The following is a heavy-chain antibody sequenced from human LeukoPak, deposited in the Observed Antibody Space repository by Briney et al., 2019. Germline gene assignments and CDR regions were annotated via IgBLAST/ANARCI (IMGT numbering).Heavy chain of an antibody. J-gene: IGHJ5*02. Sequence: GASVKVSCKASGYTFTSYDINWVRQATGQGLEWMGWMNPNSGNTGYAQKFQGRVTMTRNTSISTAYMELSSLRSEDTAVYYCARALLRFGPNWFDPWGQGTLVTVSS. CDR2: MNPNSGNT. D-gene: IGHD3-3*01. CDR3: ARALLRFGPNWFDP. CDR1: GYTFTSYD. V-gene: IGHV1-8*01.